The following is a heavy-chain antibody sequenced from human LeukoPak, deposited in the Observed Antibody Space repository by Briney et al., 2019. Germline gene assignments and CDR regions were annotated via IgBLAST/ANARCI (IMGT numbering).Heavy chain of an antibody. V-gene: IGHV1-69*13. Sequence: GASVNVSCKASGGTFSSYAISWVRQAPGQGLEWMGGIIPIFGTANYAQKFQGRVTITADESTSTAYMELSSLRSEDTAVYYCARVRRKFPDSIYYYYGMDVWGQGTTVTVSS. CDR3: ARVRRKFPDSIYYYYGMDV. D-gene: IGHD2-21*01. CDR1: GGTFSSYA. CDR2: IIPIFGTA. J-gene: IGHJ6*02.